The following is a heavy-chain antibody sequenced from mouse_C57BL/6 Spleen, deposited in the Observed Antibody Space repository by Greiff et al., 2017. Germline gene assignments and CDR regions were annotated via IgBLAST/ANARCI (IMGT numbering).Heavy chain of an antibody. CDR2: IRSKSNNYAT. Sequence: EVKVEESGGGLVQPKGSLKLSCAASGFSFNTYAMNWVRQAPGKGLEWVARIRSKSNNYATYYADSVKDRFTISRDDSESMLYLQMNNLKTEDTAMYYCVRQGDYYGSSSHYAREYWGKETSVTVSS. CDR3: VRQGDYYGSSSHYAREY. D-gene: IGHD1-1*01. V-gene: IGHV10-1*01. J-gene: IGHJ4*01. CDR1: GFSFNTYA.